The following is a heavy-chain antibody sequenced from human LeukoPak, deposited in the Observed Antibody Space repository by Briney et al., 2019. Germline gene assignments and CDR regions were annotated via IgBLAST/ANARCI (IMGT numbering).Heavy chain of an antibody. V-gene: IGHV1-69*04. D-gene: IGHD6-19*01. Sequence: SVKVSCKASGGTFSSYSITWVRRAPGQGLEWMGRIIPTLGIANYAQKFQGRVTITADKSTSTAYTELSSLRSEDTAVYYCAGEEERGVTVAGTAFDYWGQGTLATVSS. CDR2: IIPTLGIA. CDR1: GGTFSSYS. J-gene: IGHJ4*02. CDR3: AGEEERGVTVAGTAFDY.